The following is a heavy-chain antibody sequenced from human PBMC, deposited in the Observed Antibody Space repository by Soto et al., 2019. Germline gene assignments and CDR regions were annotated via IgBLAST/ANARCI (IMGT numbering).Heavy chain of an antibody. J-gene: IGHJ6*03. V-gene: IGHV4-59*08. Sequence: QVQLQESGPGLVKPSATLSLTCAVSGGSMSDYYWSWIRQPPGKGLEWIGYIHYSGFTNYNPSLKRRITISVNTSKNHFPLPLTSVTGPDTAVYYCARRTSFPAHMDVWGEGTTVTVSS. D-gene: IGHD2-21*01. CDR2: IHYSGFT. CDR1: GGSMSDYY. CDR3: ARRTSFPAHMDV.